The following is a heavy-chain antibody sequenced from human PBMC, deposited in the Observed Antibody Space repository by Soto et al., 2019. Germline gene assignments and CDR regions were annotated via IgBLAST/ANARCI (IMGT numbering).Heavy chain of an antibody. V-gene: IGHV4-61*01. CDR3: ARVKLIAARPYAFDI. J-gene: IGHJ3*02. Sequence: SETLSLTCTVSGGSVSSGSYYWSWIRQPPGKGLEWIGYIYYSGSTNYNPSLKSRVTISVDTSKNQFSLKLSSVTAADTAVYYCARVKLIAARPYAFDIWGQGTMVTVSS. CDR2: IYYSGST. D-gene: IGHD6-6*01. CDR1: GGSVSSGSYY.